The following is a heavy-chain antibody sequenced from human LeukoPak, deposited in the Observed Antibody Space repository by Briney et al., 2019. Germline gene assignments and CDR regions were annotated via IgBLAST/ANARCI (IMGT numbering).Heavy chain of an antibody. CDR3: ARSLKHIAADYYFDY. CDR1: GYSFTSYW. V-gene: IGHV5-51*01. CDR2: IYPGDSDT. Sequence: GESLKISRKGSGYSFTSYWIGWVRQMPGKGLEWMGIIYPGDSDTRYIPSFQGQVTISADKSISTAYLQWSSLKASDTAMYYCARSLKHIAADYYFDYWGQGTLVTVSS. D-gene: IGHD6-13*01. J-gene: IGHJ4*02.